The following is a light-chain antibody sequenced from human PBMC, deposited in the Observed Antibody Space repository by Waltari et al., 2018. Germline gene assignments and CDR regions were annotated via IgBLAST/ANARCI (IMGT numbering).Light chain of an antibody. CDR3: QQAYSFPFT. CDR1: QGINNW. J-gene: IGKJ3*01. Sequence: DIQMTQSPSSVSASVGDRVTITCRASQGINNWLAWYQQKPGRAPKLLIYSASTVQSGVPSRFSGSGSGTEFTLTISSLQSEDFAVYYCQQAYSFPFTFGPGTKVDI. V-gene: IGKV1-12*01. CDR2: SAS.